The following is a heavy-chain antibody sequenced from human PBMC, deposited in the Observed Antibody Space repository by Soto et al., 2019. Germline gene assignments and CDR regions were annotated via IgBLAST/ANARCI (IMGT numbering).Heavy chain of an antibody. D-gene: IGHD5-12*01. CDR1: GFTFDDYA. CDR2: ISWNSGNI. V-gene: IGHV3-9*01. J-gene: IGHJ4*02. Sequence: SLRLSCAASGFTFDDYAMYWVRQVLGKGLEWVSSISWNSGNIGYADSVKGRFTTSRDTATNTLYLQMNSLRPEDTALYYCTRGASGYGNFDYWGLGTLVTVSS. CDR3: TRGASGYGNFDY.